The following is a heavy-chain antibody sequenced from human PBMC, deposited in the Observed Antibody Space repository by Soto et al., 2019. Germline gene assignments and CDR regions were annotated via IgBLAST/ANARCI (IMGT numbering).Heavy chain of an antibody. CDR3: ARQLGHDYINNWFDP. V-gene: IGHV5-51*01. CDR1: GYRFTSYW. Sequence: PGESLKISCKGSGYRFTSYWIAWVRQMPGKGPEWMGIIYPGDSDARYSPSFQGQVTISVDKSISTAYLQWSSLKASDTAIYYCARQLGHDYINNWFDPWGQGTLVTVSS. D-gene: IGHD4-4*01. J-gene: IGHJ5*02. CDR2: IYPGDSDA.